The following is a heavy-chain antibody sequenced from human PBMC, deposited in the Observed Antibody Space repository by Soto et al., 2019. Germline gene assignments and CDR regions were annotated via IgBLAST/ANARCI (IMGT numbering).Heavy chain of an antibody. D-gene: IGHD6-19*01. CDR2: IGSGGDT. V-gene: IGHV3-13*01. CDR1: GFTFSSYD. J-gene: IGHJ4*02. CDR3: AKDMAVAGPELYYFDY. Sequence: GGSLRLSCAASGFTFSSYDMHWVRQATGEGLEWVSAIGSGGDTYYAGSVKGRFTISRENSKNTLCLQMNSLRAEDTAVYYCAKDMAVAGPELYYFDYWGQGTLVTVSS.